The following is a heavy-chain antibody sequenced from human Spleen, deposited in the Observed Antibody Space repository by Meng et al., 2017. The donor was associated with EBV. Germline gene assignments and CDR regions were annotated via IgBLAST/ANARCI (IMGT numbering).Heavy chain of an antibody. V-gene: IGHV4-4*02. D-gene: IGHD1-1*01. J-gene: IGHJ4*02. Sequence: VEVEGSGPGQVKPSGTLSLFCTVPGGSISTSNWWSWVRQSPEKGLEWIGEVFRTGDTNYNPSLKSRVTILIDKSKNQFSLKLNSVTAADTAIYFCASDGISRYFDNWGPGTLVTVSS. CDR2: VFRTGDT. CDR3: ASDGISRYFDN. CDR1: GGSISTSNW.